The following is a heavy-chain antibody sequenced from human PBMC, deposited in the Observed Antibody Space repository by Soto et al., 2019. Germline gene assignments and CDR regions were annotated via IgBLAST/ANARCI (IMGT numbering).Heavy chain of an antibody. Sequence: LSLTCTVSGGSISSYYWSWIRQPAGKGLEWTGRIYTSGSTNYNPSLKSRVTMSVDTSKNQFSLKLSSVTAADTAVYYCARDPGYCSGGSCYGVVDYWGQGTLVTVSS. CDR3: ARDPGYCSGGSCYGVVDY. V-gene: IGHV4-4*07. J-gene: IGHJ4*02. D-gene: IGHD2-15*01. CDR1: GGSISSYY. CDR2: IYTSGST.